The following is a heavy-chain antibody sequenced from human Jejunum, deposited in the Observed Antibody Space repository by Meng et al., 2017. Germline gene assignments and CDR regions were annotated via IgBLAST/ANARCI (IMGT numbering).Heavy chain of an antibody. J-gene: IGHJ4*02. CDR1: GDFTSSSDR. D-gene: IGHD3-10*01. Sequence: HLQQLGPGLVKPSGTSSLTCAVSGDFTSSSDRWTWVRQAPGRGLEWIGEVWHSGATYYNPSLESRLTISIDTSNNRFSLELSSATAADTAVYYCARGVLERYFDYWGQGALVTVSS. V-gene: IGHV4-4*02. CDR3: ARGVLERYFDY. CDR2: VWHSGAT.